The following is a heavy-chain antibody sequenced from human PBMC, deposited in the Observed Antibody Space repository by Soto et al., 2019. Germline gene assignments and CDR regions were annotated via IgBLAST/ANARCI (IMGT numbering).Heavy chain of an antibody. CDR2: IYYSGST. D-gene: IGHD4-17*01. V-gene: IGHV4-39*01. CDR1: GGSISSSSYY. Sequence: PSETLSLTCTVSGGSISSSSYYWGWIRQPPGKGLEWIGSIYYSGSTYYNPSLKSRVTISVDTSKNQFSLKLSSVTAADTAVYHCARLSGDYVFSIGWGQGTLVTVSS. J-gene: IGHJ4*02. CDR3: ARLSGDYVFSIG.